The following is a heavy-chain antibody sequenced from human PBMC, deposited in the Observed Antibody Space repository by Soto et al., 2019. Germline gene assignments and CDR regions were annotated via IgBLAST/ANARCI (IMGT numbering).Heavy chain of an antibody. CDR1: GGSISSYY. CDR2: IYYSGST. D-gene: IGHD6-19*01. CDR3: ARGEGAGTPYYYCYGMDV. V-gene: IGHV4-59*01. Sequence: PSETLSLTCTVSGGSISSYYWSWIRQPPGKGLEWIGYIYYSGSTNYNPSLKSRVTISVDTSKNQFSLKLSSVTAADTAVYYCARGEGAGTPYYYCYGMDVWGQGTTVTVSS. J-gene: IGHJ6*02.